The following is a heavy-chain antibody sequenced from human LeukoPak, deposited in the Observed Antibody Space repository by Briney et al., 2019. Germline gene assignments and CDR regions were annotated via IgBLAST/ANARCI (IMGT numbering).Heavy chain of an antibody. CDR1: GGSISSSSYY. CDR3: ARDGAGSGYLFDY. J-gene: IGHJ4*02. CDR2: IYYSGST. V-gene: IGHV4-39*07. Sequence: PSETLSLTCTVSGGSISSSSYYWGWIRQPPGKGLEWIGSIYYSGSTYYNPSLKSRVTISADTFKNQFSLRLTSVTAADTAVYYCARDGAGSGYLFDYWGQGILVTVSS. D-gene: IGHD3-22*01.